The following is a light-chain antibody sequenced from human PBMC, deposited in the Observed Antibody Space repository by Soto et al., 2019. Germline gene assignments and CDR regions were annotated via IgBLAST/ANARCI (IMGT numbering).Light chain of an antibody. J-gene: IGLJ2*01. Sequence: QSVLTQPASVSGSPGQSISISYTGTSNDVGTYNYVSWYQQHPGRAPKLMIYEVGNRPSGVSNRFSASKSGNTASLTISGLQPEDEADYYCSSYTGTNTVVFGGGTKLTVL. CDR3: SSYTGTNTVV. CDR1: SNDVGTYNY. CDR2: EVG. V-gene: IGLV2-14*01.